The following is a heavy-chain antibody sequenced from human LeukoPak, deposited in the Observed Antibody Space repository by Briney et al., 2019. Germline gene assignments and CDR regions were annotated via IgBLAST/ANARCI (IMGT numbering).Heavy chain of an antibody. CDR1: GYSFTNYW. V-gene: IGHV5-51*01. Sequence: GESLQISCEGSGYSFTNYWIGWVRQLPGKGLEWMGIIYPGDSDTRYSPSFQGQVTISADKSISTAYLQWSSLRASDTAMYYCASRIAEAGTSRYWYFDLWGRGTLLTVSS. CDR3: ASRIAEAGTSRYWYFDL. J-gene: IGHJ2*01. CDR2: IYPGDSDT. D-gene: IGHD6-13*01.